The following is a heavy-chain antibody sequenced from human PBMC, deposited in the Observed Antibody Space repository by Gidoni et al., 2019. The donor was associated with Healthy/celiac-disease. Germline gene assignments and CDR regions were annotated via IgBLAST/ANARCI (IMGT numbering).Heavy chain of an antibody. V-gene: IGHV5-51*01. CDR3: ARRLGRHRGGYDAFDI. D-gene: IGHD7-27*01. CDR2: IYPGDSDT. CDR1: GYSFTSYW. Sequence: EVQLVQSGAEVKKPGESLKISCKGSGYSFTSYWIGWVRQMPGKGLEWMGIIYPGDSDTRYSPSFQGQVTISADKSISTAYRQWSSLKASDTAMYYCARRLGRHRGGYDAFDIWGQGTMVTVSS. J-gene: IGHJ3*02.